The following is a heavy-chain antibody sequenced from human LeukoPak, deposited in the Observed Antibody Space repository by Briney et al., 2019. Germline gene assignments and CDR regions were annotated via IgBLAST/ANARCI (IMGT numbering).Heavy chain of an antibody. V-gene: IGHV3-23*01. Sequence: PGGSLRLSCAASGFTFSSYAMSWVRQAPGKGLNWASAISGSGGSTYYADSVKGRFTISRDNSKNTLYLQMNNLRAEDTALYYCAKGFSVRGRFDPRGQGTLVTVSS. D-gene: IGHD2-15*01. CDR3: AKGFSVRGRFDP. J-gene: IGHJ5*02. CDR2: ISGSGGST. CDR1: GFTFSSYA.